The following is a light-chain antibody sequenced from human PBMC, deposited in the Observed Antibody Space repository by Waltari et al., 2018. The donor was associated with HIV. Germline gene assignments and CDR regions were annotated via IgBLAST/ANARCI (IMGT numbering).Light chain of an antibody. CDR2: DVS. V-gene: IGLV2-14*01. CDR1: SSDVGGYDY. Sequence: QSALTQPASVSGSPGQSITISCTGTSSDVGGYDYVSWYQQDPGKAPKVIIYDVSKRPSGVSNRFSGSKSGNTASLTISVLQAEDEADYYCSSDTTGSTLVFGGGTTVTVL. J-gene: IGLJ3*02. CDR3: SSDTTGSTLV.